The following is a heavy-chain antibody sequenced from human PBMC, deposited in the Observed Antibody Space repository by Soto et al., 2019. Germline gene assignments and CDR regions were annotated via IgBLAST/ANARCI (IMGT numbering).Heavy chain of an antibody. J-gene: IGHJ2*01. Sequence: QGQLVQSGAEVKKPGPSVKVSCKASGGTFSSHTFSWVRQAPGQGLEWMGRIIPALGTATYAQKFQGRVTITADESATTVYMELNSLRSEDTAVYYCASPDFGDYWYFDLWGRGTLVTVSS. CDR2: IIPALGTA. CDR3: ASPDFGDYWYFDL. V-gene: IGHV1-69*08. D-gene: IGHD4-17*01. CDR1: GGTFSSHT.